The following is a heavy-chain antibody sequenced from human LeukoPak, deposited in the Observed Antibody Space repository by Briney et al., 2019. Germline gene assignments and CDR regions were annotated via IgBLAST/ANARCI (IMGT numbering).Heavy chain of an antibody. CDR2: IIPIFGTA. J-gene: IGHJ6*03. D-gene: IGHD4-17*01. CDR1: GGTFSSYA. V-gene: IGHV1-69*05. Sequence: GASVKVSCKASGGTFSSYAISWVRQAPGQELEWMGGIIPIFGTANYAQKFQGRVTITTDESTSTAYMELSSLRSEDTAVYYCARYGDYDYYYMDVWGKGTTVTVSS. CDR3: ARYGDYDYYYMDV.